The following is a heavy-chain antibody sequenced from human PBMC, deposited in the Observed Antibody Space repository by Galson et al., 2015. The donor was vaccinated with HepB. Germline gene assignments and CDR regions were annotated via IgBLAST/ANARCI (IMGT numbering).Heavy chain of an antibody. Sequence: SLRLSCAASGFTFSTYSLTWVRQAPGKGLEWVSSISSTSSYIYYADSLRGRFTISRDNARNSLFLQMNNLRADDTAVYYCARALSGYGIFDSWGQGARVTVSS. J-gene: IGHJ5*01. V-gene: IGHV3-21*01. CDR2: ISSTSSYI. CDR3: ARALSGYGIFDS. CDR1: GFTFSTYS. D-gene: IGHD5-12*01.